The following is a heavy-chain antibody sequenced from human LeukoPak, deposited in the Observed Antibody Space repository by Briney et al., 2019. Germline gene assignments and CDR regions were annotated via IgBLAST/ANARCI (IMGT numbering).Heavy chain of an antibody. CDR3: ARDFRPGYSSGWPRTPGGY. CDR2: IWYDGSNK. CDR1: GFTFSSYG. J-gene: IGHJ4*02. V-gene: IGHV3-33*01. D-gene: IGHD6-19*01. Sequence: GGFLRLSCAASGFTFSSYGMHWVRQAPGKGLEWVAVIWYDGSNKYYADSVKGRFTISRDNSKNTLYLQMNSLRAEDTAVYYCARDFRPGYSSGWPRTPGGYWGQGTLVTVSS.